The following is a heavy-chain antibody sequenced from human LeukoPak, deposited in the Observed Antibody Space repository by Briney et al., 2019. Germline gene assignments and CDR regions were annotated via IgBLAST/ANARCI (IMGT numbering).Heavy chain of an antibody. CDR3: AKESSYDSSGYYLEGAFDI. Sequence: PGGSLRLSCAASGFTFGSYGMHWVRQAPGKWLEWVAFIRYDGSDKYYADSVKGRFTISRDNSKNTLYLQMNSLRAEDTAVYYCAKESSYDSSGYYLEGAFDIWGQGTMVTVSS. D-gene: IGHD3-22*01. V-gene: IGHV3-30*02. CDR2: IRYDGSDK. CDR1: GFTFGSYG. J-gene: IGHJ3*02.